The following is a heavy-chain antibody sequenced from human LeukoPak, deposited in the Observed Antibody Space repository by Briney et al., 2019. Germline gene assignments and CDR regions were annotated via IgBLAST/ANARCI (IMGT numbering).Heavy chain of an antibody. CDR1: GGSITNDNYY. D-gene: IGHD2-15*01. CDR3: ARDVGFCSGGSCYPYNWFDP. CDR2: IYYSGNT. Sequence: PSETLSLTCTVSGGSITNDNYYWSWIRRHPGKGLEWIGYIYYSGNTYYNPSLKSRVTMSVDTSKNQFSLKLSSVTAADTAVYYCARDVGFCSGGSCYPYNWFDPWGQGTLVSVSS. J-gene: IGHJ5*02. V-gene: IGHV4-31*03.